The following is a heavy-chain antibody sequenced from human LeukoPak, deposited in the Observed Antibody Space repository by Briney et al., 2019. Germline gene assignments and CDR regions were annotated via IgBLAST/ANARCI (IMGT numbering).Heavy chain of an antibody. J-gene: IGHJ4*02. CDR2: IRSKAYGGTT. CDR1: GFAFGDYA. CDR3: TRAPGLESPIDY. D-gene: IGHD3-3*01. Sequence: GRSLRLSCTASGFAFGDYAMSWFRQAPGKGLEWVGFIRSKAYGGTTEYAASVKGRFTISRDDSKSIAYLQMNSLKTEDTAVYYCTRAPGLESPIDYWGQGTLVTVSS. V-gene: IGHV3-49*03.